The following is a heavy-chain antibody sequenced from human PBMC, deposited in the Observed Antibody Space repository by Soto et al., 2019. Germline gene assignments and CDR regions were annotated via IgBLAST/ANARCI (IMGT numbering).Heavy chain of an antibody. V-gene: IGHV3-23*01. CDR1: GFTFSTYA. D-gene: IGHD1-26*01. J-gene: IGHJ5*02. Sequence: GGSLRLSCAASGFTFSTYAMSWVRQTPGKGLEWVSGISDSGGTTYYADSVKGRFTISRDNSKNTLYLQMRSLRAEDTAVYYCAKTYRREQQPLQYNWLHPWGQGTLVTVSS. CDR2: ISDSGGTT. CDR3: AKTYRREQQPLQYNWLHP.